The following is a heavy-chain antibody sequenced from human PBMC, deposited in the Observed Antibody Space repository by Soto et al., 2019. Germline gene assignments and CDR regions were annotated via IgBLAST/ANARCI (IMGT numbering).Heavy chain of an antibody. J-gene: IGHJ6*03. CDR2: ISCSGGSI. V-gene: IGHV3-23*01. CDR3: AKDDKKLDYYYYYMDV. D-gene: IGHD3-9*01. Sequence: GGSLRLSCAASGFTFSSYSMNWVRQAPGKGLEWVSAISCSGGSIYYADSVKGRFTISRDNSKNTLYLQMNSLRAEDTAVYYCAKDDKKLDYYYYYMDVWGKGTTVTVSS. CDR1: GFTFSSYS.